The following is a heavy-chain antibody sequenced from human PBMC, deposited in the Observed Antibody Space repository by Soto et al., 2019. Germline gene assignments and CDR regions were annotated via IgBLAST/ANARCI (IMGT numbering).Heavy chain of an antibody. CDR2: IYYSGST. V-gene: IGHV4-59*01. CDR1: GGSISSSY. CDR3: ARTMAYCSGGSCYFFDY. D-gene: IGHD2-15*01. Sequence: SETLSLTCTVSGGSISSSYWSWIRQPPGKGLEWIGYIYYSGSTNYNPSLKSRVTISVDTSKNQFSLKLSSVTAADTAVYYCARTMAYCSGGSCYFFDYWGQGTLVTVSS. J-gene: IGHJ4*02.